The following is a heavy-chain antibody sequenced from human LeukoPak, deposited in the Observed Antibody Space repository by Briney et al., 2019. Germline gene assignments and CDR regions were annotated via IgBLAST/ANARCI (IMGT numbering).Heavy chain of an antibody. CDR3: ARESSSSYPDY. CDR1: GGSISSYY. Sequence: NPSETLSLTCTVSGGSISSYYWSWIRQPPGKGLEWIGYIYYSGSTNYNPSLKSRVTISVDTSKNQFSLKLSSVTAADTAVYYCARESSSSYPDYWGQGTLVTVSS. CDR2: IYYSGST. V-gene: IGHV4-59*01. D-gene: IGHD6-6*01. J-gene: IGHJ4*02.